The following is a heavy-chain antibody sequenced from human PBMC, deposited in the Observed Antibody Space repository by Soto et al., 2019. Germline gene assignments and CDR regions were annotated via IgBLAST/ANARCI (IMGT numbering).Heavy chain of an antibody. J-gene: IGHJ6*02. CDR3: ARSGYCSSTSCYTGEFHYYYGMDV. CDR1: GYSFTSYW. D-gene: IGHD2-2*02. CDR2: IYPGDSDT. V-gene: IGHV5-51*01. Sequence: GESLKISCKGSGYSFTSYWIGWVRQMPGKGLEWMGIIYPGDSDTRYSPSFQGQVTISADKSISTAYLQWSSLEASDTAMYYCARSGYCSSTSCYTGEFHYYYGMDVWGQGTTVTVSS.